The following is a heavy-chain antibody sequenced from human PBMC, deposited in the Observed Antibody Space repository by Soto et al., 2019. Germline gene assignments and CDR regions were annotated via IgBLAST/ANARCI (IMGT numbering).Heavy chain of an antibody. J-gene: IGHJ3*02. V-gene: IGHV3-33*01. CDR3: ARSTIIAVAGTEPLHDAFDI. CDR2: IWYDGSNK. Sequence: QVQLVESGGGVVQPGRSLRLSCAASGFTFSSYGMHWVRQAPGKGLEWVAVIWYDGSNKYYADSVKGRFTISRDNSKNTLYLQMNSLRAEDTAVYYCARSTIIAVAGTEPLHDAFDIWGQGTMVTVSS. CDR1: GFTFSSYG. D-gene: IGHD6-19*01.